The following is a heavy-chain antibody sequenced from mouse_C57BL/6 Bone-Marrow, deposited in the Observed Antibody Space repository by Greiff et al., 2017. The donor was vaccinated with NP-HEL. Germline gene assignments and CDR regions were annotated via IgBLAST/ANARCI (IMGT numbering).Heavy chain of an antibody. Sequence: VKVVESGPGLVQPSQSLSITCTVSGFSLTSYGVHWVRQSPGKGLEWLGVIWRGGSTDYNAAFMSRLSITKDNSKSQVFFKMNSLQADDTAIYYCAKNGYYYGPFDYWGQGTTLTVSS. J-gene: IGHJ2*01. CDR1: GFSLTSYG. D-gene: IGHD1-1*01. V-gene: IGHV2-5*01. CDR2: IWRGGST. CDR3: AKNGYYYGPFDY.